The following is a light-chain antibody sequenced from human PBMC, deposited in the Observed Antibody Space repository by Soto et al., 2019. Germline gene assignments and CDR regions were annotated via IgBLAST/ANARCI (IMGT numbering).Light chain of an antibody. Sequence: DIQTAQSPSSLSASVGDSVPITCRASQSISSYLNWYQQKACKAPKLLIYTASSLQSGVPSRFSGSGSGTDLTLTISSLQPEDFATYYCQQSYSAPPITFGQGTRLEIK. CDR1: QSISSY. V-gene: IGKV1-39*01. CDR3: QQSYSAPPIT. CDR2: TAS. J-gene: IGKJ5*01.